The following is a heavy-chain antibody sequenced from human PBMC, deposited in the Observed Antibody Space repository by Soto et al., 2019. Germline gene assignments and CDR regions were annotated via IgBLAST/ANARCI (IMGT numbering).Heavy chain of an antibody. D-gene: IGHD4-17*01. Sequence: PSETLSLTCSVSGGSMNRYYWSWIRQPPGKRLEWIGYIYYTGSPNYNPSLKNRVTVSVDASKKQFSLKVISVTAADTAVYYCARPAEHGDPHFDYWGPGILVTVST. CDR1: GGSMNRYY. CDR3: ARPAEHGDPHFDY. J-gene: IGHJ4*02. CDR2: IYYTGSP. V-gene: IGHV4-59*01.